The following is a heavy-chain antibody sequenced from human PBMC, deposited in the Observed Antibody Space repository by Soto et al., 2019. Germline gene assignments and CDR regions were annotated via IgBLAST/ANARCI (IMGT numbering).Heavy chain of an antibody. D-gene: IGHD1-26*01. Sequence: QVQLQESGPGLVKPSETLSLTCTVSGGSVSSGSYYWSWIRQPPGKGLEWIGYINYSGSTNYNPSLKSRVTISVDTSKNQFSLKLSSVTAADTAVYYCARVVGATPFDIWGPGTMVPVSS. CDR3: ARVVGATPFDI. J-gene: IGHJ3*02. CDR1: GGSVSSGSYY. CDR2: INYSGST. V-gene: IGHV4-61*01.